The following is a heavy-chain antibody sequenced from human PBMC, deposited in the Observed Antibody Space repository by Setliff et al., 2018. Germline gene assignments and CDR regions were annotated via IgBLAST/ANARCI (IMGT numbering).Heavy chain of an antibody. Sequence: TGGSLRLSCAASGFTFSDYYMSWIRQAPGKGLEWVSYISGSGYTIYYADSVKGRLTISKDTAENSVFLQMNSLRGEDTALYYCAGGYSFGYGVYWGQGVLVTVSS. CDR2: ISGSGYTI. CDR3: AGGYSFGYGVY. D-gene: IGHD5-18*01. J-gene: IGHJ4*02. CDR1: GFTFSDYY. V-gene: IGHV3-11*04.